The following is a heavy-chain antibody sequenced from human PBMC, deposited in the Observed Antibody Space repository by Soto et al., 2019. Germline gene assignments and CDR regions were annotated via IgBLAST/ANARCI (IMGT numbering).Heavy chain of an antibody. Sequence: PGGSLRLSCAASGFTFNTYSMNWVRQGRGKGLEWISYISSSGDSAYYADSFRGRFTISRDNAKNALYLQMSSLREEDTAVYYCASVDRVRWGQGTRVTVSS. J-gene: IGHJ4*02. CDR1: GFTFNTYS. V-gene: IGHV3-48*02. CDR3: ASVDRVR. CDR2: ISSSGDSA. D-gene: IGHD1-1*01.